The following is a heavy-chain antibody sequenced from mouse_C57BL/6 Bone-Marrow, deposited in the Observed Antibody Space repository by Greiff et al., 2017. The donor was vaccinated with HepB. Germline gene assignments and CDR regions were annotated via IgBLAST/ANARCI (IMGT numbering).Heavy chain of an antibody. D-gene: IGHD1-1*01. J-gene: IGHJ2*01. CDR2: ISSGGSYT. CDR3: ARRDYGSSYGY. Sequence: DVHLVESGGDLVKPGGSLKLSCAASGFTFSSYGMSWVRQTPDKRLEWVATISSGGSYTYYPDSVKGRFTISRDNAKNTLYLQMSSLKSEDTAMYYCARRDYGSSYGYWGQGTTLTVSS. CDR1: GFTFSSYG. V-gene: IGHV5-6*02.